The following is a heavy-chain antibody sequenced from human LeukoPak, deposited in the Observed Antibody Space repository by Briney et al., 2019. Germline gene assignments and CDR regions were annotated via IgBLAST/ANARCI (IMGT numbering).Heavy chain of an antibody. D-gene: IGHD3-9*01. CDR2: IYYSGST. V-gene: IGHV4-59*01. CDR1: GGSISSYY. CDR3: ARARYDILTGYYLGGPFDY. Sequence: SETLSLTCTVSGGSISSYYWSWIRQPPGKGLEWIGYIYYSGSTNYNPSLKSRVTISVDTSKNQFSLKLNSVTAADTAVYYCARARYDILTGYYLGGPFDYWGQGTLVTVSS. J-gene: IGHJ4*02.